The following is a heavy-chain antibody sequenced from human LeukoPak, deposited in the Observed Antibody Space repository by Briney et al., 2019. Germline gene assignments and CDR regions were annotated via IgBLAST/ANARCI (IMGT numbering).Heavy chain of an antibody. J-gene: IGHJ6*02. Sequence: SGGSLRLSCVASGXTFSTYAMNWVRQAPGKGLEWVSLISGSGARKFYGESVKGRFTISRDNSKNTLFLQMSSLRVEDTAIYYCAKDVYGSGTYYYGMDVWGQGTPVTVSS. D-gene: IGHD3-10*01. CDR3: AKDVYGSGTYYYGMDV. V-gene: IGHV3-23*01. CDR1: GXTFSTYA. CDR2: ISGSGARK.